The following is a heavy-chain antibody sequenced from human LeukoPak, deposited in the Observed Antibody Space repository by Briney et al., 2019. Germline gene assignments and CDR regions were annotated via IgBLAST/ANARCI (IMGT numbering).Heavy chain of an antibody. Sequence: SQTLSLTCAISGDSVSSNSAAWNWISQSPSRGLKWLGRTYYRSKWYNDYAVSVKSRITINPDTSKNQFSLQLNSVTPEDTAVYYCARTSTTVTENYYYYMDVWGKGTTVTVSS. CDR2: TYYRSKWYN. V-gene: IGHV6-1*01. J-gene: IGHJ6*03. CDR1: GDSVSSNSAA. D-gene: IGHD4-17*01. CDR3: ARTSTTVTENYYYYMDV.